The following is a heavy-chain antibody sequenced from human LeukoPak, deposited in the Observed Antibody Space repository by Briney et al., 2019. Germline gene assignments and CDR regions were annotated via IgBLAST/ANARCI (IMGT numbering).Heavy chain of an antibody. J-gene: IGHJ4*02. Sequence: ASVKVSCKASGYTFTGYYMHWVRQAPGQGLEWMGWINPNSGGPNYAQKFQGRITMTRDTSISTAYMELSRLRSDDTAVYYCARGGWEYYDFWSGYYTGPYYFDYWGQGTLVTVSS. CDR2: INPNSGGP. CDR3: ARGGWEYYDFWSGYYTGPYYFDY. D-gene: IGHD3-3*01. V-gene: IGHV1-2*02. CDR1: GYTFTGYY.